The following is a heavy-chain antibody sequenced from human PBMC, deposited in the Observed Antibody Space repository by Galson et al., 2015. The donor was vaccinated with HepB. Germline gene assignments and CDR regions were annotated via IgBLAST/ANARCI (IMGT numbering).Heavy chain of an antibody. CDR2: IWYDGSNK. CDR1: GFTFSSYG. CDR3: ARVRITIFAGDLDY. J-gene: IGHJ4*02. D-gene: IGHD3-3*01. V-gene: IGHV3-33*01. Sequence: SLRLSCAASGFTFSSYGMHWVRQAPGKGLEWVAVIWYDGSNKYYADSVKGRFTISRDNSKNTLYLQMNSLRAEDTAVYYCARVRITIFAGDLDYWGQGTLVTVSS.